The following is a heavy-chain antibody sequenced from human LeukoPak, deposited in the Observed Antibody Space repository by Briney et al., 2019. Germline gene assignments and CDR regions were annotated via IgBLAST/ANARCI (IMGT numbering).Heavy chain of an antibody. CDR2: ISSSTSYI. Sequence: GGSLRLSCAASGFTFRTHSMNWVRQAPGKGLEWVSSISSSTSYIYNGDPNNYVYYADSVKGRFTISRDNAKNSVYLQMNSLRAEDTAVYYCARNWYSPNDFDSWGQGTLVTVSS. V-gene: IGHV3-21*01. J-gene: IGHJ4*02. CDR1: GFTFRTHS. D-gene: IGHD6-13*01. CDR3: ARNWYSPNDFDS.